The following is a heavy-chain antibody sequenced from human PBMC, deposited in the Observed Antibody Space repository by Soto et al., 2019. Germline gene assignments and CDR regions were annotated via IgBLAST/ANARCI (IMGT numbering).Heavy chain of an antibody. V-gene: IGHV4-34*01. CDR3: AGGRNVYGSGSYPHY. CDR1: GGSFSGYY. J-gene: IGHJ4*02. Sequence: SETLSLTCAVYGGSFSGYYWSWIRQPPGKGLEWIGEINHSGSTNYNPSLKSRGTISVGTSKNQFFLMLRPVTAADAAVYYCAGGRNVYGSGSYPHYWGQGTLVTVSS. D-gene: IGHD3-10*01. CDR2: INHSGST.